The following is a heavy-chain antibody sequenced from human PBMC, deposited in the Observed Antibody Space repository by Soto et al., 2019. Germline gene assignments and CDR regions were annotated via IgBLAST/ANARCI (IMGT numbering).Heavy chain of an antibody. V-gene: IGHV1-69*01. CDR2: IIPFSGTV. CDR1: GGSFMSQA. Sequence: QVQLVQSGAEVKKPGSSVKVSCKASGGSFMSQAMSWVRQAPGQGPEWMGGIIPFSGTVTYTQRFQGSPTLTADEPTKTAYMELSSLRLEDTAVYYCARGSYDSYAGFFGMDVWGQGTTVTVS. CDR3: ARGSYDSYAGFFGMDV. J-gene: IGHJ6*02. D-gene: IGHD3-10*01.